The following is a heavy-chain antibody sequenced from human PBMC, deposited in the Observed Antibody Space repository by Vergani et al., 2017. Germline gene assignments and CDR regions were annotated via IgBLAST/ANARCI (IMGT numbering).Heavy chain of an antibody. J-gene: IGHJ3*02. Sequence: QVKLQESGPGLVKPSETLSLTCSVSGYSLSRGYYWGWIRQPPGKGLEWIATVFHSGSAYYNPSLRRRVTISVETSKNQFPLRLTTLTAADTAVYYCARQFWVSQGVGAFETWGRGTEVSVSS. CDR3: ARQFWVSQGVGAFET. CDR1: GYSLSRGYY. CDR2: VFHSGSA. D-gene: IGHD3-16*01. V-gene: IGHV4-38-2*02.